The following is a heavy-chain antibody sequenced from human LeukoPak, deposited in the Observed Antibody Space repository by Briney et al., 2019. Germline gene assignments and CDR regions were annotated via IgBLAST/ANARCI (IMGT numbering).Heavy chain of an antibody. V-gene: IGHV4-59*01. Sequence: SETLSLTCTVSGGSISSYYWSWIRQPPGKGLEWIGYIYYSGSTNYNPSLKSRVTISVDTSKNQFSLNLSSVTAADTAVYYCVSRDIVATMSIDYWGQGTLLTVSS. CDR1: GGSISSYY. CDR2: IYYSGST. D-gene: IGHD5-12*01. CDR3: VSRDIVATMSIDY. J-gene: IGHJ4*02.